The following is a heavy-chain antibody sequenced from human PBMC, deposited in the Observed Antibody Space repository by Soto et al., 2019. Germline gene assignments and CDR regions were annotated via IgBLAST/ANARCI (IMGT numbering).Heavy chain of an antibody. CDR3: ATGELESTFTV. Sequence: GGSLRLSCAASGFTFSSYEMKWVRQAPGKGLEWVSYISSSGSIIYFANSVKGRFTISRDNAQNSLYLQMDSLRAEDTAVYYCATGELESTFTVWGQGTMVTVSS. V-gene: IGHV3-48*03. CDR1: GFTFSSYE. CDR2: ISSSGSII. D-gene: IGHD1-1*01. J-gene: IGHJ3*01.